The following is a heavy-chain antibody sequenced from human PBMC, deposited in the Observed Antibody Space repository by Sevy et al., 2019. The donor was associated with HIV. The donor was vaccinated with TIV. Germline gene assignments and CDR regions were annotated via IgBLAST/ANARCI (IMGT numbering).Heavy chain of an antibody. CDR2: ISGSSSYI. Sequence: GSLRLSCAASGFNFNIYSMNWVPQATGKGLECVSSISGSSSYIFYADSVKGRFTISRDNAKNSLYLQMNSLRAEDTAVYYCARGRGDPRADCFDYWGQGTLVTVSS. J-gene: IGHJ4*02. D-gene: IGHD2-21*02. V-gene: IGHV3-21*01. CDR3: ARGRGDPRADCFDY. CDR1: GFNFNIYS.